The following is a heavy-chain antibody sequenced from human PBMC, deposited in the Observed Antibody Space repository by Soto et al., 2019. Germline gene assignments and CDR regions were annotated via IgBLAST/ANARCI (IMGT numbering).Heavy chain of an antibody. Sequence: SVKVSCKASGGTFRIYGFSWVREAPGQGPEWIGGIIPILTTPNYAQKFQGRVTIVADESTTTVYMELSSLKFEDTAVYYCATSVGIAPTGEDGMDVWGQGTSVTVYS. V-gene: IGHV1-69*13. CDR3: ATSVGIAPTGEDGMDV. D-gene: IGHD2-8*02. J-gene: IGHJ6*02. CDR1: GGTFRIYG. CDR2: IIPILTTP.